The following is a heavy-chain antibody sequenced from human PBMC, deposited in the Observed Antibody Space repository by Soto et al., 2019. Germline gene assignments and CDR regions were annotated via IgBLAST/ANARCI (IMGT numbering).Heavy chain of an antibody. CDR2: ISDSGNT. Sequence: PSETLSLTCAVSGGSISTGDYSWSWIRQAPGKGLEWVGHISDSGNTYYNPSLKTRVTISADRSKNQFSLKLTSVTAADTAVYYCARGSTDYFDSTGYNGYFDYWGQGTLVTVPS. D-gene: IGHD3-22*01. CDR3: ARGSTDYFDSTGYNGYFDY. CDR1: GGSISTGDYS. J-gene: IGHJ4*02. V-gene: IGHV4-30-2*01.